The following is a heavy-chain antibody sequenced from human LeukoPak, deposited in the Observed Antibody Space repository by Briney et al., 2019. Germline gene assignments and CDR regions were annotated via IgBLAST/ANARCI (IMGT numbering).Heavy chain of an antibody. CDR3: ARVIFLPFDY. CDR1: GGSISSGGYY. Sequence: SETLSLTCTVSGGSISSGGYYWSWIRQHPGKGLEWIGYIYYSGSTYYNPSLKSRVTISVDTSKNQFSLKLSSVTAADTAVYYCARVIFLPFDYWGQGTLVTVSS. D-gene: IGHD2-21*01. J-gene: IGHJ4*02. CDR2: IYYSGST. V-gene: IGHV4-31*03.